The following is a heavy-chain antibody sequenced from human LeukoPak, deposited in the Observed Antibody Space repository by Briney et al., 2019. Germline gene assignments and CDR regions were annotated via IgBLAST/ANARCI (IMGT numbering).Heavy chain of an antibody. CDR1: GFTFSSYA. V-gene: IGHV3-30-3*01. CDR3: ARDRQLVRPLLIDY. Sequence: GRSLRLSCAASGFTFSSYAMHWVRQAPGKGLEWVAVISYDGSNKYYADSVKGRFTISRDNSKNTLYLQMNSLRAEDTAVYYCARDRQLVRPLLIDYWGQGTLVTVSS. J-gene: IGHJ4*02. D-gene: IGHD6-13*01. CDR2: ISYDGSNK.